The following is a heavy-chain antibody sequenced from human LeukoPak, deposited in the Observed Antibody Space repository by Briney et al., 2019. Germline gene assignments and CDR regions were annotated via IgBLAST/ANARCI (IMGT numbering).Heavy chain of an antibody. CDR2: IYYSGST. Sequence: SETLSLTCTVSGGSISSYYWSWIRQPPGKGLEWIGYIYYSGSTNYNPSLKSRVTISVDTSKNQFSLKPSSVTAADTAVYYCARQTFLRYHYYGMDVWGQGTTVTVSS. J-gene: IGHJ6*02. D-gene: IGHD3-9*01. CDR3: ARQTFLRYHYYGMDV. CDR1: GGSISSYY. V-gene: IGHV4-59*08.